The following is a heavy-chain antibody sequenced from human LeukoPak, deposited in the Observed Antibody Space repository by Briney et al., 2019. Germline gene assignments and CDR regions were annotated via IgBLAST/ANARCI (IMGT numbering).Heavy chain of an antibody. CDR3: ARVGNSGWYGAIDY. CDR2: IYSSGST. D-gene: IGHD6-19*01. V-gene: IGHV4-4*07. Sequence: PSETLSLTCTVSGGSISSYYWSWIRQPAGKGLEWIGRIYSSGSTNYNPSLKSRVTISVDKSKNQFSLKLSSVTAADTAVYYCARVGNSGWYGAIDYWGQGTLVIVSS. J-gene: IGHJ4*02. CDR1: GGSISSYY.